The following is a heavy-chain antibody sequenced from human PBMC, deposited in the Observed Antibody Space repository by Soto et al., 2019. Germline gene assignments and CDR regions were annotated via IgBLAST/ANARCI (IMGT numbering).Heavy chain of an antibody. V-gene: IGHV1-69*02. CDR1: GDTFNFYS. J-gene: IGHJ4*02. CDR3: ASSYGSGYRAFDY. CDR2: VNPIVSMS. D-gene: IGHD3-10*01. Sequence: QVQLVQSGAEVKRPGSSVKVSCKASGDTFNFYSINWVRQAPGLGLEWMGRVNPIVSMSNYEQKFQGRVTMTADKPTSTAYIEPSSLRSEDTAIYYCASSYGSGYRAFDYWGQGALVTVSS.